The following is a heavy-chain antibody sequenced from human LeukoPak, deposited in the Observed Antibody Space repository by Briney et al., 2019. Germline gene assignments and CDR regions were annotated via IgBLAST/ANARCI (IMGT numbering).Heavy chain of an antibody. V-gene: IGHV4-59*01. CDR2: IYYSGST. Sequence: SETLSLTCTVSGGSISSYYWSWIRQPPGKGLEWIGYIYYSGSTNYNPSLKSRVTISVDTSKNQFSLKLSSVTAADTAVYYCARLGFGDSFDYWGRGTLVTVSS. CDR3: ARLGFGDSFDY. D-gene: IGHD3-10*01. CDR1: GGSISSYY. J-gene: IGHJ4*02.